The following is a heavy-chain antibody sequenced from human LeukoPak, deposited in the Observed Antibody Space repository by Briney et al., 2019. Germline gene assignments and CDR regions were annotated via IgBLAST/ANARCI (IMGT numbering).Heavy chain of an antibody. CDR3: ARGVGYYDSSGTIDY. V-gene: IGHV3-33*01. J-gene: IGHJ4*02. D-gene: IGHD3-22*01. CDR1: GFTFSSYC. CDR2: VWYDGSKK. Sequence: GSLRLSCAASGFTFSSYCMHWVRQAPGKGLEGVAVVWYDGSKKYSADSVKGRITISRDDSKNTLYLQMNSLRAEDTAVYYCARGVGYYDSSGTIDYWGQGTLVTVSS.